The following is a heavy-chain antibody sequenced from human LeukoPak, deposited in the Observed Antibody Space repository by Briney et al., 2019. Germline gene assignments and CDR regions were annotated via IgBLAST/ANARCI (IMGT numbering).Heavy chain of an antibody. CDR3: ARDPIPVRDYVYYTDI. CDR1: GFTFSIYS. V-gene: IGHV3-48*01. D-gene: IGHD3-16*01. J-gene: IGHJ6*03. Sequence: GGSLRLSCAASGFTFSIYSMSWVRHTTGKGLERVSYITGGSRPIYYADSVKGRFTVSRDNARNSLYLQMNSLRAEDTAVYYCARDPIPVRDYVYYTDIWGKGTTVTASS. CDR2: ITGGSRPI.